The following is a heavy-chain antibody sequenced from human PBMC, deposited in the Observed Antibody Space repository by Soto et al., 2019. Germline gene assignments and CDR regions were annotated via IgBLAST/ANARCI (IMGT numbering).Heavy chain of an antibody. D-gene: IGHD6-6*01. CDR1: GFSLSTSGMC. Sequence: SGPTLVNPTQTLTLTCTFSGFSLSTSGMCVSWIRQPPGKALEWLARIDWDDDKYYSTSLKTRLTISKDTSKNQVVLTMTNMDPVDTATYYCARTGSYSSSSYYYYYMDVWGKGTTVTVSS. J-gene: IGHJ6*03. CDR2: IDWDDDK. CDR3: ARTGSYSSSSYYYYYMDV. V-gene: IGHV2-70*11.